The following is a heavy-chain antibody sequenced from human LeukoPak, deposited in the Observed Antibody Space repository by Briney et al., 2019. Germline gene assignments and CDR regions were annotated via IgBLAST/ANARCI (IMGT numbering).Heavy chain of an antibody. CDR2: IYTSGST. V-gene: IGHV4-61*02. CDR3: ARVPYNWNYGYFDY. Sequence: PSQTLSLTCTVSGGSISSGSYYWSWIRQPAGKGLEWIGRIYTSGSTNYNPSLKSRVTISVDTSKNQFSLKLSSVTAADTAAYYCARVPYNWNYGYFDYWGLGTLVTVSS. D-gene: IGHD1-7*01. CDR1: GGSISSGSYY. J-gene: IGHJ4*02.